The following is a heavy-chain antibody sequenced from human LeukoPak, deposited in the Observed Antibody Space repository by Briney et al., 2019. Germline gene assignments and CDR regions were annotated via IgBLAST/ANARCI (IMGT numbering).Heavy chain of an antibody. D-gene: IGHD3-10*01. CDR2: IKQDGSEK. CDR3: ARDAARLLVPFDC. J-gene: IGHJ4*02. Sequence: GGSLRLSCAASAFTFSSYWMSWVRQAPGKGLEWVANIKQDGSEKYYVDSVKGRFTISRDNAKNSLYLQMNSLRAEDTAVYYCARDAARLLVPFDCWGQGTLFTVSS. CDR1: AFTFSSYW. V-gene: IGHV3-7*01.